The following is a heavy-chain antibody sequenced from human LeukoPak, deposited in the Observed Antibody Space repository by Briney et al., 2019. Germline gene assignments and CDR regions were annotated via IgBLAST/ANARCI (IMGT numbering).Heavy chain of an antibody. CDR2: IKQDGSEK. CDR1: GFTFSSYW. J-gene: IGHJ4*02. D-gene: IGHD4-17*01. CDR3: ARGGPGGYYVYSFDY. Sequence: PGGSLRLSCAASGFTFSSYWMSWVRQAPGKGLEWVANIKQDGSEKYYVDSVKGRFTISRDNARNTLYLQMNSLTAEDTAVYYCARGGPGGYYVYSFDYWGQGTLVTVSS. V-gene: IGHV3-7*01.